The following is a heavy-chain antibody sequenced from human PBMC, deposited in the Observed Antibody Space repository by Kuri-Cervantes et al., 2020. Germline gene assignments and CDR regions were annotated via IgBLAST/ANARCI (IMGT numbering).Heavy chain of an antibody. Sequence: SVKVSCKASGVTFTSSAVQWVRQARGQRLEWIGWIVVGSGNTNYAQKFQERVTITRDMSTSTAYMELSSLRSEDTAVYYCAADLYFYGDYPDYLDYLGQGTLVTVSS. CDR1: GVTFTSSA. D-gene: IGHD4-17*01. CDR2: IVVGSGNT. CDR3: AADLYFYGDYPDYLDY. J-gene: IGHJ4*02. V-gene: IGHV1-58*01.